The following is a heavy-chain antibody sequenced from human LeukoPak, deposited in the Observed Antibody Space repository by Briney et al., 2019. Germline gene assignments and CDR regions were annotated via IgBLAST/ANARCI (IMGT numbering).Heavy chain of an antibody. D-gene: IGHD4-23*01. CDR3: ASSDDYGGNRFDY. CDR2: ISSSSTSI. Sequence: GGSLRLSCAASGFTFSIYSMNWVRQPPGKGLEWVSYISSSSTSIYYADSVKRRFTISRDNVKNSLYLQMNSLRDDDTAVYYCASSDDYGGNRFDYWGQGTLVTVSS. V-gene: IGHV3-48*02. J-gene: IGHJ4*02. CDR1: GFTFSIYS.